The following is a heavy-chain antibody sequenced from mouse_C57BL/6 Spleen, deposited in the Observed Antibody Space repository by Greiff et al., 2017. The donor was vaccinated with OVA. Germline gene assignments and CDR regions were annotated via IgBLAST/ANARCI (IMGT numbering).Heavy chain of an antibody. CDR2: INPNNGGT. V-gene: IGHV1-26*01. CDR3: ARSLRQLRLQYFDV. D-gene: IGHD3-2*02. J-gene: IGHJ1*03. Sequence: EVKLQQSGPELVKPGASVKISCKASGYTFTDYYMNWVKQSHGKSLEWIGDINPNNGGTSYNQKFKGKATLTVDKSSSTAYMELRSLTSEDSAVYYCARSLRQLRLQYFDVWGTGTTVTVSS. CDR1: GYTFTDYY.